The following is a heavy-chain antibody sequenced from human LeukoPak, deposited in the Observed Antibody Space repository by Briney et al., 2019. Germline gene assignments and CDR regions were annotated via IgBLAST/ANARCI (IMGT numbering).Heavy chain of an antibody. D-gene: IGHD5-18*01. Sequence: SVKVSCKASGGTFSSYAISWVRQAPGQGLEWMGRIIPIFGTANYAQKFQGRVTITTDESTSTAYMELSSLRSEDTAVYYCARVNSYGRYYFDYWGQGTLVTVSS. CDR3: ARVNSYGRYYFDY. J-gene: IGHJ4*02. CDR2: IIPIFGTA. CDR1: GGTFSSYA. V-gene: IGHV1-69*05.